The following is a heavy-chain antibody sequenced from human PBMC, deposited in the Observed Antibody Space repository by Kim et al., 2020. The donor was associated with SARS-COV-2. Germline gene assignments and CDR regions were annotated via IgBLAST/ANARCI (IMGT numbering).Heavy chain of an antibody. D-gene: IGHD3-16*02. J-gene: IGHJ5*02. Sequence: YNPSLKSRVTISVDTSKNQFSLKLSSVTAADTAVYYCARGIGKLSTHFDPWGQGTLVTVSS. CDR3: ARGIGKLSTHFDP. V-gene: IGHV4-30-2*05.